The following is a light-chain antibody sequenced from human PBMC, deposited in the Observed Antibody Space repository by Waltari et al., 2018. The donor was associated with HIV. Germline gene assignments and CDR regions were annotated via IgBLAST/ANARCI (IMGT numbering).Light chain of an antibody. Sequence: QSALTQPASVSGSPGQSITISCTGTSSDVGGYNSVSWYQQHPGKAPKLMIYDVSNRPSGVSDRFSGFKSANTASLTISGLQAEDEADYYCNSYTSSSTWVFGGGTKLTVL. CDR2: DVS. V-gene: IGLV2-14*03. J-gene: IGLJ3*02. CDR3: NSYTSSSTWV. CDR1: SSDVGGYNS.